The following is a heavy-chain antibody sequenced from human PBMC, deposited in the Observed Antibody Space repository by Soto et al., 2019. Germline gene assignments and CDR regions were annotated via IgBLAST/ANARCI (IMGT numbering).Heavy chain of an antibody. J-gene: IGHJ4*02. Sequence: QVQLVQSGAEVKKPGASVKVSCKASGYTFTHYYIHWVRPAPGQGLAWMGIINPNGGSTTYAQKFRAGFTMTRDTSASTVYMELSSLRSEDSSVYYCAASVNSAMAFDYWGQGTLVTVSS. CDR1: GYTFTHYY. D-gene: IGHD5-18*01. CDR2: INPNGGST. V-gene: IGHV1-46*01. CDR3: AASVNSAMAFDY.